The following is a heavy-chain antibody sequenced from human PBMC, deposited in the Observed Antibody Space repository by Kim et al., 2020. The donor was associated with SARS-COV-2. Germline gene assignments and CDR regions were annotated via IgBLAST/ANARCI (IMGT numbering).Heavy chain of an antibody. D-gene: IGHD3-16*01. Sequence: GGSLRLSCAASGFTFSSYSMNWVRQAPGKGLEWVSYISSSSSTIYYADSVKGRFTISRDNAKNSLYLQMNSLRDEDTAVYYCARGPHLAMITFEAYYGMDVWGQGTTVTVSS. CDR1: GFTFSSYS. J-gene: IGHJ6*02. CDR2: ISSSSSTI. V-gene: IGHV3-48*02. CDR3: ARGPHLAMITFEAYYGMDV.